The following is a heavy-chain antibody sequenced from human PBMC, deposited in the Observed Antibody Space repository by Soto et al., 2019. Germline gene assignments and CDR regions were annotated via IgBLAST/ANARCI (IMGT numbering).Heavy chain of an antibody. CDR2: ILADGRT. D-gene: IGHD2-8*02. CDR3: AKATATGGGAFDI. V-gene: IGHV3-23*01. CDR1: GFICGRYD. J-gene: IGHJ3*02. Sequence: GGALRLSCAAPGFICGRYDMSWVRQAPGKGFGWVSTILADGRTFYVDSVKGRFTISRHSSQNTVYLQMNSLTAGDTALYYCAKATATGGGAFDICGQGTKVTVSS.